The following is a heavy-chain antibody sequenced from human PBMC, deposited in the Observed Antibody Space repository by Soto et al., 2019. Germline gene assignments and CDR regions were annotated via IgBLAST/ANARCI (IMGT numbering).Heavy chain of an antibody. CDR3: ARGGHDFWSGPFDY. D-gene: IGHD3-3*01. Sequence: QGQLQESGPGLVKPSETLSLTCSVSGGSISTYYCNWIRQPAGKGLEWIGRIDSSGSTNYSPSLKSRATMSVDTSKTQFSLKLTSVTAADTAVYYCARGGHDFWSGPFDYWGQGTLDTVSS. CDR1: GGSISTYY. V-gene: IGHV4-4*07. J-gene: IGHJ4*02. CDR2: IDSSGST.